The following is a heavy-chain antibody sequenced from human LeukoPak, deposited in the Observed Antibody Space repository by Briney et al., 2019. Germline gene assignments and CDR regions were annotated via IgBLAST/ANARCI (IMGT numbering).Heavy chain of an antibody. J-gene: IGHJ4*02. Sequence: SETLSLTCTISGGSISYYYWSWIRQPPGKGLEWIGYIFYSGSTNYNPSLKSRVTISIDTSKNQFSLKLNSVTAADTAVYYCARETSSDTSGYNYWGQGTLVTVSS. CDR1: GGSISYYY. D-gene: IGHD3-22*01. CDR2: IFYSGST. CDR3: ARETSSDTSGYNY. V-gene: IGHV4-59*12.